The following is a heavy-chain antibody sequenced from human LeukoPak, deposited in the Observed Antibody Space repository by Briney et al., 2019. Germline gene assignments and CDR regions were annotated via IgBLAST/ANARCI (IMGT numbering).Heavy chain of an antibody. CDR3: ARLQDGYNLVYFDY. V-gene: IGHV7-4-1*02. J-gene: IGHJ4*02. D-gene: IGHD5-24*01. CDR2: INTNTGNP. Sequence: ASVKVSCKASGHTFTSYAMNWVRQAPGQGLEWMGWINTNTGNPTYAQGFTGRFVFSLDTSVSTAYLQISSLKAEDTAVYYCARLQDGYNLVYFDYWGQGTLVTVSS. CDR1: GHTFTSYA.